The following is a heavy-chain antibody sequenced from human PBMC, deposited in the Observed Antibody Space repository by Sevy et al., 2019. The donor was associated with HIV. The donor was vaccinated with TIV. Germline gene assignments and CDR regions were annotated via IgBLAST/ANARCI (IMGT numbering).Heavy chain of an antibody. Sequence: GGSLRLSCAASGFTFSSYAMSWVRQAPGKGMEWVSTITGSGGNTYYADSVKGRVTISRDTSKTILYLQVSSLRAEDTALDYGARSTTPEYSYGPIPYSFDYWGQGTLVTVSS. J-gene: IGHJ4*02. CDR1: GFTFSSYA. D-gene: IGHD5-18*01. CDR2: ITGSGGNT. V-gene: IGHV3-23*01. CDR3: ARSTTPEYSYGPIPYSFDY.